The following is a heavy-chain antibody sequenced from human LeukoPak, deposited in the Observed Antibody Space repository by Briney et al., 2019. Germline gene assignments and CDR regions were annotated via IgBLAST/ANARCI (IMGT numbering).Heavy chain of an antibody. V-gene: IGHV3-21*01. CDR2: IGSSTSFI. J-gene: IGHJ4*02. CDR3: ARSRGYRATTDLDY. CDR1: GFTFSSYA. D-gene: IGHD5-24*01. Sequence: GGSLRLSCAASGFTFSSYAMSWVRQAPGKGLEWVSSIGSSTSFIYYADSVKGRFTISRDNAKNSLYLQMNSLRADDTAVYFCARSRGYRATTDLDYWGQGTLVTVSS.